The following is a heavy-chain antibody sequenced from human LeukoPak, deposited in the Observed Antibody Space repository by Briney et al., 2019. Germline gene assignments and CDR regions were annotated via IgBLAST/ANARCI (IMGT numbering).Heavy chain of an antibody. CDR3: ARDRSGWKDDAFDI. D-gene: IGHD6-19*01. Sequence: GATVKVSCKASGGTFSSYAISWVRQAPGQGLEWMGGIIPIFGTANYAQKFQGRVTITADESTSTAYMELSSLRSEDTAVYYCARDRSGWKDDAFDIWGQGTMVTVSS. CDR1: GGTFSSYA. CDR2: IIPIFGTA. V-gene: IGHV1-69*13. J-gene: IGHJ3*02.